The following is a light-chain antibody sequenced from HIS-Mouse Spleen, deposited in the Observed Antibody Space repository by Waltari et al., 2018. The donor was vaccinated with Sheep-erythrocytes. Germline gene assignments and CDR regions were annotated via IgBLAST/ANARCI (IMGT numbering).Light chain of an antibody. V-gene: IGLV1-44*01. CDR1: SSNIGSNT. Sequence: QSVLTQPPSASGTPGQRVTISCSGSSSNIGSNTVTWYQPLPGTAPKLLIYSNNKRPAGCPERGSGSKSVTSASLAISGRQSEDEADYYCAAWDDSLNGYVFGTGTKVTVL. CDR3: AAWDDSLNGYV. J-gene: IGLJ1*01. CDR2: SNN.